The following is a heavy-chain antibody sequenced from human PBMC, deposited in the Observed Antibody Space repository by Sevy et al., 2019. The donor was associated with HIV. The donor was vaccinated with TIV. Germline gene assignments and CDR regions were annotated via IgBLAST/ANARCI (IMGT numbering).Heavy chain of an antibody. Sequence: GGSLRLSCAASGFPFTSYAMDWVRQAPGKGLEWVSTVSSTRETEYYADSVKGRFTISRDVSTSTLYLQMNSLTAEDTAMFYCAKTLQKLPFHPHYFDYWGQGTLVTVSS. CDR1: GFPFTSYA. D-gene: IGHD2-21*02. V-gene: IGHV3-23*01. J-gene: IGHJ4*02. CDR3: AKTLQKLPFHPHYFDY. CDR2: VSSTRETE.